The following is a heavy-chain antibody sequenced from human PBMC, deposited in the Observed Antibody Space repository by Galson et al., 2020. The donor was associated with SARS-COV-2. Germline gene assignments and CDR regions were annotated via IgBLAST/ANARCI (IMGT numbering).Heavy chain of an antibody. Sequence: GESLKISCAASGFTFNSYAMSWVRQAPGKGLEWVSAISSSGNKTYYPDSVKGRFTISRDNSKNTLYLQMNSLRAEDTAVYYCAKGPYCSSTSCYSVGAFDIRGQGTMVTVSS. J-gene: IGHJ3*02. CDR2: ISSSGNKT. V-gene: IGHV3-23*01. D-gene: IGHD2-2*01. CDR1: GFTFNSYA. CDR3: AKGPYCSSTSCYSVGAFDI.